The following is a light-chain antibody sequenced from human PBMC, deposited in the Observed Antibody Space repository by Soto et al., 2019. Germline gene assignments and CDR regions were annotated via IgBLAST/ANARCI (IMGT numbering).Light chain of an antibody. J-gene: IGKJ1*01. CDR1: QDINNY. V-gene: IGKV1-9*01. CDR3: HQRQSWPRT. Sequence: DSQMTQSPSIMYASVGDRVTITCRASQDINNYLAWYQQKPGKAPKLLIYAVSTLPSGVPSRFSGSGSVTDFTLTISDXQPEDFALYYCHQRQSWPRTFGQGTKVDIK. CDR2: AVS.